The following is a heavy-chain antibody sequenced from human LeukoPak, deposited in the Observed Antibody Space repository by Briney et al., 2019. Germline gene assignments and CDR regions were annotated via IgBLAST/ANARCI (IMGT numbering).Heavy chain of an antibody. D-gene: IGHD6-19*01. CDR1: GYTFTSYA. CDR3: ARDIAVAGHYGMDV. CDR2: INAGNGNT. Sequence: ASVKVSCKASGYTFTSYAMHWVRQAPGQRLEWMGWINAGNGNTKYSQKFQGRVTITRDTSASTAYMELSSLRSEDTAVYYCARDIAVAGHYGMDVWGQGTTVTVSS. V-gene: IGHV1-3*01. J-gene: IGHJ6*02.